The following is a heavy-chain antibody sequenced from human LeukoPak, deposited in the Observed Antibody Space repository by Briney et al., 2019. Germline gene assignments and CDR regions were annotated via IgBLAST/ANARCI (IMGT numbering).Heavy chain of an antibody. D-gene: IGHD3-22*01. CDR1: GFTFSSYS. CDR2: ISSSSSYI. Sequence: GGSLRLSCAASGFTFSSYSMNWVRQAPGKGLEWVSSISSSSSYIYYADSVKGRFTISRDNAKNSLYLQMNSLRAEDTAVYCCARALTYYYDSSGRAFDYWGQGTLVAVSS. J-gene: IGHJ4*02. CDR3: ARALTYYYDSSGRAFDY. V-gene: IGHV3-21*01.